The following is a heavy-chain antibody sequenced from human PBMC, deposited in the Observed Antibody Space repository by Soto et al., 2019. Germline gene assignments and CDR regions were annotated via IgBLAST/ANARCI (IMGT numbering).Heavy chain of an antibody. J-gene: IGHJ5*02. CDR3: ARVHIGSYLGRFDP. CDR2: IIPIFGTA. D-gene: IGHD1-26*01. Sequence: QVQLVQSGAEVKKPGSSVKVSCKASGGTFSSYAISWVRQSPGQGLEWMGGIIPIFGTANYAQKFQGRGTITAAESTSTAEMELSSLRSEDTAVYYCARVHIGSYLGRFDPWGQETLVTVSS. V-gene: IGHV1-69*01. CDR1: GGTFSSYA.